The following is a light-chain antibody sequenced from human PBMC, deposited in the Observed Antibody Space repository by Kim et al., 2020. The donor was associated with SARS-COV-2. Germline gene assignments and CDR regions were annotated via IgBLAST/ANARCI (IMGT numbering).Light chain of an antibody. CDR1: FSNIGAGYD. CDR3: QSYDSSLNSYV. CDR2: GHT. J-gene: IGLJ1*01. V-gene: IGLV1-40*01. Sequence: QSVLTQQPSVSGAPGQRVTISCTGTFSNIGAGYDVHWYQQVPGAAPKLIIYGHTNRPSGVPDRFSGSKSDTSASLAITGLQPEDEADYYCQSYDSSLNSYVFGSGTKVTVL.